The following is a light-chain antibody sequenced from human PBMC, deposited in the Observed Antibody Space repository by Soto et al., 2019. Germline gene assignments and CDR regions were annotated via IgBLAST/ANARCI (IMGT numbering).Light chain of an antibody. CDR1: SGSIASNY. Sequence: FMVSQPRSVCESPGKTVTISCTRSSGSIASNYVQWYQQRPGSAPTTVIYEDNQRPSGVPDRFSGAIDSSSNSASLTISGLKTEDEADYYCQSYDSSNSYVFGTGTKVTV. CDR3: QSYDSSNSYV. CDR2: EDN. J-gene: IGLJ1*01. V-gene: IGLV6-57*03.